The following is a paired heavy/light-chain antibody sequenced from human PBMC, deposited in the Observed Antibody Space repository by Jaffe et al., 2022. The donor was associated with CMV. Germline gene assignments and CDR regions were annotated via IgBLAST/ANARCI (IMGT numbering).Light chain of an antibody. J-gene: IGLJ1*01. Sequence: QAVVTQEPSLTVSPGGTVTLTCGSSTGTVTSGHYPYWFQQRPGQAPRTLIYDTTNKHSWTPARFSGSLLGGKAALTLSGAQPEDEADYYCLLYYSGLRVFGTGTTVTVL. CDR1: TGTVTSGHY. V-gene: IGLV7-46*01. CDR3: LLYYSGLRV. CDR2: DTT.
Heavy chain of an antibody. V-gene: IGHV1-2*02. J-gene: IGHJ4*03. CDR1: GDTLRGHF. CDR2: INPNSGAT. Sequence: QVQLVQSGAEVKKPGASVKVSCEASGDTLRGHFLYWVRQAPGQGLEWMGRINPNSGATDYAQKFQGRVTMTRDMSISTAHMEVNRLTPDDTAVYYCAAWGASGTHFDHWGQGTLITVSS. D-gene: IGHD3-10*01. CDR3: AAWGASGTHFDH.